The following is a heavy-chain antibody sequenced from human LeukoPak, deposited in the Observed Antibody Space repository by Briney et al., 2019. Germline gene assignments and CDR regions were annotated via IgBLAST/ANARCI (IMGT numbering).Heavy chain of an antibody. CDR3: ASGSYGSGSYFGFDY. Sequence: PSETLSLTCAVYGGSFSGYYWSWIRQPPGKGLEWIGEINHSGSTNYNPSLKSRVTISVDTSKNQFSLKLSSVTAADTAVYYCASGSYGSGSYFGFDYWGQGTLVTVSS. J-gene: IGHJ4*02. CDR1: GGSFSGYY. CDR2: INHSGST. V-gene: IGHV4-34*01. D-gene: IGHD3-10*01.